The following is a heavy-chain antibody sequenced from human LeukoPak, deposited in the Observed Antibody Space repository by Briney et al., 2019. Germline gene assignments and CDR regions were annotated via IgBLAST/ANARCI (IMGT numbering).Heavy chain of an antibody. CDR2: TSYDGSKE. CDR3: ARSYYYGSGSFYSHFDY. Sequence: GGSLRLSCAASGFTFRSYAMHWVRQTPGKGREWGAPTSYDGSKEYYADSVKGRFTISRDNSQSALYLQMNTLSADDAAVYYCARSYYYGSGSFYSHFDYWGQGTLVTVSS. V-gene: IGHV3-30-3*01. D-gene: IGHD3-10*01. J-gene: IGHJ4*02. CDR1: GFTFRSYA.